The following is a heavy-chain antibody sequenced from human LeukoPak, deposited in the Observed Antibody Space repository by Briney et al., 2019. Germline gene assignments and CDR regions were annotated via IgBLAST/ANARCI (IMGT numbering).Heavy chain of an antibody. V-gene: IGHV3-7*01. CDR3: ARDLAFSRLDY. Sequence: GGSLGLSCAASGFTFRNYVIHWVRQAPGKGLEWVASINPDGIKRYSADSVKGRFTISRDNARNSLYLQMDSLRVEDTAFYYCARDLAFSRLDYWGQGVLVTVSS. CDR2: INPDGIKR. CDR1: GFTFRNYV. D-gene: IGHD2/OR15-2a*01. J-gene: IGHJ4*02.